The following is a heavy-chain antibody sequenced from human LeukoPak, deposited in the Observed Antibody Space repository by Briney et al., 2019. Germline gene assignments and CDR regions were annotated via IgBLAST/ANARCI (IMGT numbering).Heavy chain of an antibody. CDR3: AREVVAAAGTVNY. CDR1: GGSISSRPYY. V-gene: IGHV4-39*07. Sequence: KASETLSLTCTVSGGSISSRPYYWGWIRQPPGKGLEWLGSFSYSGSTYYKPSLKSRVTISVDTSKNQFSLILSSVTTADTAVYYCAREVVAAAGTVNYWGQGTLVTVSS. CDR2: FSYSGST. J-gene: IGHJ4*02. D-gene: IGHD6-13*01.